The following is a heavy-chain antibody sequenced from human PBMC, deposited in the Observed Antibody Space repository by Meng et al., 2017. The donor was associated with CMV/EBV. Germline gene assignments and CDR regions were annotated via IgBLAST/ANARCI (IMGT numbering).Heavy chain of an antibody. CDR2: INHSGST. CDR3: ARGGNWFDP. V-gene: IGHV4-34*01. Sequence: QVWLQRWGLGLLKHSDALVLSGAVEGRSFSGYYWSWIRQPPGKGLEWFGEINHSGSTNYSPSLKSRVTISVDTPKNQFSLKLSSVTAADTAVYYCARGGNWFDPWGQGTLVTVSS. CDR1: GRSFSGYY. J-gene: IGHJ5*02.